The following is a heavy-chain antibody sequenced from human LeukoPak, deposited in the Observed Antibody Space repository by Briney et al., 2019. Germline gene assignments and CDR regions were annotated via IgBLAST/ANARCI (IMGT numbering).Heavy chain of an antibody. Sequence: SVKVSCKASGGTFSSYAISWVRQAPGQGLEWMGGIIPIFGTANYAQKFQGRVTITADESTSTAYMELSSLRSEDTAVYYCARYPYDSSGYPAHYLDYWGQGTLVTVSS. V-gene: IGHV1-69*13. J-gene: IGHJ4*02. CDR2: IIPIFGTA. CDR1: GGTFSSYA. D-gene: IGHD3-22*01. CDR3: ARYPYDSSGYPAHYLDY.